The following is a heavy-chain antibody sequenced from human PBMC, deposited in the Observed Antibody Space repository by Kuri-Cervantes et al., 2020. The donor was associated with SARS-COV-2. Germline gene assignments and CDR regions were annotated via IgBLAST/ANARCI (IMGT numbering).Heavy chain of an antibody. Sequence: GESLKISCAASGFTFSSYGMNWVRQAPGKGLEYVSSISSSSSYIYYADSVKDRFTISRDNSKNTLYLQMNSLRAEDTAVYYCAKDTDYTHDYWGQGTLVTVSS. J-gene: IGHJ4*02. CDR1: GFTFSSYG. V-gene: IGHV3-21*04. CDR3: AKDTDYTHDY. D-gene: IGHD4-11*01. CDR2: ISSSSSYI.